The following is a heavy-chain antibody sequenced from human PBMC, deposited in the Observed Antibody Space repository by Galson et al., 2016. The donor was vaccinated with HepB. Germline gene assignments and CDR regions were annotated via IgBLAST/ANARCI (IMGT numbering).Heavy chain of an antibody. CDR3: ARESRFLGGSGFEF. Sequence: ETLSLTCSVSGDSIRTSSYFWFWIRQPPGKGLEFIGSIYYTGSTNYNSAPQSRLLISVDTSENQFSLKLTSVTAADTAVYYCARESRFLGGSGFEFWGQGSLVTVAS. D-gene: IGHD3-3*01. V-gene: IGHV4-39*02. J-gene: IGHJ5*01. CDR1: GDSIRTSSYF. CDR2: IYYTGST.